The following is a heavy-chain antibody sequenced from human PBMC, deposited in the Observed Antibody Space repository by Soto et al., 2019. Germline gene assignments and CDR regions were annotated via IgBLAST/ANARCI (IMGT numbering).Heavy chain of an antibody. V-gene: IGHV1-2*04. J-gene: IGHJ6*02. CDR3: ARGDSTDCSNGVCSFFYNHDMDV. CDR2: INPKSGGT. D-gene: IGHD2-8*01. Sequence: GASVKVSCKASGYSFTDYHIHWVRQAPGQGLEWLGRINPKSGGTSTAQKFQGWVTMTADTSISTASMELTRLTSDDTAIYYCARGDSTDCSNGVCSFFYNHDMDVWGQGTTVTVSS. CDR1: GYSFTDYH.